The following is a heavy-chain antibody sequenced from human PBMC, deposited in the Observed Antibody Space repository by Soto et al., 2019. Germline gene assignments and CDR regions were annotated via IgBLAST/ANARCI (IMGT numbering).Heavy chain of an antibody. D-gene: IGHD2-15*01. CDR2: IYYSGST. CDR3: ARGVAI. V-gene: IGHV4-31*01. CDR1: GGSISSGGYF. J-gene: IGHJ3*02. Sequence: QVQLQESGPGLVQPSQTLSLTCTVSGGSISSGGYFWSWIRQHPGKGLEWIGSIYYSGSTYCNPXLXRXXTISVDTSKNQFSLKLSSVTAADTAVYYCARGVAIWGQGTMVTVSS.